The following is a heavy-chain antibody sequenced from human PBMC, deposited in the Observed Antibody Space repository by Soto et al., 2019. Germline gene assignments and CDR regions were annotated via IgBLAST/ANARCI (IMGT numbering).Heavy chain of an antibody. V-gene: IGHV3-30-3*01. Sequence: QVQLVESGGGVVQPGRSLRLSCAASGFTFSSYAMHWVRQAPGKGLEWVAVISYDGSNKYYADSVKGRFTISRDNSKNTLYLQMNSLRAEDTAVYYCAIELGSWYPLTSHFDYWGQGTLVTVSS. CDR2: ISYDGSNK. J-gene: IGHJ4*02. D-gene: IGHD6-13*01. CDR3: AIELGSWYPLTSHFDY. CDR1: GFTFSSYA.